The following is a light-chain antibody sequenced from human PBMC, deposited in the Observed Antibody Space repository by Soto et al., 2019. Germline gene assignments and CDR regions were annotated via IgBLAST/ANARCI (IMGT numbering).Light chain of an antibody. CDR2: DAT. V-gene: IGKV1-5*01. CDR3: PNYNGHLST. CDR1: LNIRSW. Sequence: DIQMTQSPSTLPVSIGDRVTITCRASLNIRSWLSWYEQKPGKAPTLLNYDATVLETGVPSRFSDDVYGADFTLALSSLERDDFASYYCPNYNGHLSTFGPG. J-gene: IGKJ3*01.